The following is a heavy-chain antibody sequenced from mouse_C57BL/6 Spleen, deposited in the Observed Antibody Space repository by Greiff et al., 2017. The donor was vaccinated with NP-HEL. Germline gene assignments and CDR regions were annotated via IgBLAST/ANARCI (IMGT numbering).Heavy chain of an antibody. J-gene: IGHJ2*01. CDR1: GFTFSSYG. CDR2: ISSGGSYT. V-gene: IGHV5-6*01. D-gene: IGHD3-3*01. CDR3: ARQGLLYYFDY. Sequence: EVKLQESGGDLVKPGGSLKLSCAASGFTFSSYGMSWVRQTPDKRLEWVATISSGGSYTYYPDSVKGRFTISRDNAKNTLYLQMSSLKSEDTAMYYCARQGLLYYFDYWGQGTTLTVSS.